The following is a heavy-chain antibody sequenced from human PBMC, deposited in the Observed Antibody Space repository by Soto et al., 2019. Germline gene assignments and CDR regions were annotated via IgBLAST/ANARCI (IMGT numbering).Heavy chain of an antibody. V-gene: IGHV4-39*01. J-gene: IGHJ6*02. Sequence: SETLSLTCSVSGYSVTSSDYYWAWIRQPPGKGLEWIGSMFYSGLTYYNPSLKSRVTLSVDTSKNQFSVRLNSVTAAGTAVYYCAPLSVSLSGPYGIHVWGQGTTVTVSS. CDR1: GYSVTSSDYY. D-gene: IGHD2-15*01. CDR2: MFYSGLT. CDR3: APLSVSLSGPYGIHV.